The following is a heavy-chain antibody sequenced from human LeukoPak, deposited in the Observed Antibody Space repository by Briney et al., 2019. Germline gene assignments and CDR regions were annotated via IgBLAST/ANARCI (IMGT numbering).Heavy chain of an antibody. CDR1: GFTFSSYA. D-gene: IGHD1-20*01. CDR3: ARWGITDYYFDY. V-gene: IGHV3-30-3*01. Sequence: PGGSLRLSCAASGFTFSSYAMHWVRQAPGKGLEWVAVISYDGSNKYYADSVKGRFTISRDNSKNTLYLQMNSLRAEDTAVYYCARWGITDYYFDYWGQGTLVTVSS. J-gene: IGHJ4*02. CDR2: ISYDGSNK.